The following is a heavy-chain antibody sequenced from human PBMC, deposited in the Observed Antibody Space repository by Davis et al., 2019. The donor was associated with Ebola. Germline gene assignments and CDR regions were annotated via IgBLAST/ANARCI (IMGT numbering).Heavy chain of an antibody. D-gene: IGHD1-7*01. CDR1: GFTFSSYA. V-gene: IGHV3-23*01. Sequence: GESLKISCAASGFTFSSYAMSWVRQAPGKGLEWVSAISGSGGSTYYADSVKGRFTISRDNSKNTLYLQMNSLRAEDTAVYYCAKMDLSTGTTGAYYWGQGTLVTVSS. J-gene: IGHJ4*02. CDR2: ISGSGGST. CDR3: AKMDLSTGTTGAYY.